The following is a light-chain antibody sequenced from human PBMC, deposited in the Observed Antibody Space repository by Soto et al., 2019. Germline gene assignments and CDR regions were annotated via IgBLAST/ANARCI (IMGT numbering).Light chain of an antibody. CDR2: DVS. CDR3: SSYAGSNNYV. CDR1: SSDVGGYNY. Sequence: QSALTQPPSASGSPGQSVTISCTGTSSDVGGYNYVSWYQQHPGKAPKLMISDVSKRPSGVPDRFSGSKSGNTASLTVSGLQAEDEADYYSSSYAGSNNYVFGTGTKVTVL. J-gene: IGLJ1*01. V-gene: IGLV2-8*01.